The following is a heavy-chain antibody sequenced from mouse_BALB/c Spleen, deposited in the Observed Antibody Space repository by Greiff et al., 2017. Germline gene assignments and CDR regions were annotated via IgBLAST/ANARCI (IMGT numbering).Heavy chain of an antibody. J-gene: IGHJ1*01. CDR2: IDPENGDT. CDR3: NAYYYGSSHWYFDV. V-gene: IGHV14-4*02. Sequence: VQLQQSGAELVRSGASVKLSCTASGFNIKDYYMHWVKQRPEQGLEWIGWIDPENGDTEYAPKFQGKATMTADTSSNTAYLQLSSLTSEDTAVYYCNAYYYGSSHWYFDVWGAGTTVTVSS. CDR1: GFNIKDYY. D-gene: IGHD1-1*01.